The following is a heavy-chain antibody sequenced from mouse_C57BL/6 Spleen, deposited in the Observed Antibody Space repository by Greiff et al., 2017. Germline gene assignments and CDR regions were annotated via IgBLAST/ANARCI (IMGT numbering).Heavy chain of an antibody. CDR3: ASRLAY. Sequence: VQLQQSGPELVKPGASVKISCKASGFTFTDYYMNWVKQSHGKSLEWVGDINPNDGGTSYKHKFKGKATVTVDKSSSTAYLKLRSLTSEDSAVYYCASRLAYWGQGTLVTVSA. CDR1: GFTFTDYY. V-gene: IGHV1-26*01. CDR2: INPNDGGT. J-gene: IGHJ3*01.